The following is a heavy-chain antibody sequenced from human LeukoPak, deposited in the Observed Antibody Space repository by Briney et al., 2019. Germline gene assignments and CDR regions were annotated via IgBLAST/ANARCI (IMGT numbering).Heavy chain of an antibody. CDR3: AKDSGLLLWFGELSVH. CDR1: GFTFTTYS. D-gene: IGHD3-10*01. V-gene: IGHV3-23*01. J-gene: IGHJ4*02. CDR2: ISGSGGST. Sequence: GGSLRLSCEASGFTFTTYSMTWVRQAPGKGLEWVSAISGSGGSTYYADSVKGRFTISRDNSKNTLYLQMNSLRAEDTAVYYCAKDSGLLLWFGELSVHWGQGTLVTVSS.